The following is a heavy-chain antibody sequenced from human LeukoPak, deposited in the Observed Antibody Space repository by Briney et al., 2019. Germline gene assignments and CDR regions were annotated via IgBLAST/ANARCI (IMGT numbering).Heavy chain of an antibody. CDR3: ARVSGDKWERIRDFDY. CDR1: GGSLSSYY. J-gene: IGHJ4*02. D-gene: IGHD1-26*01. Sequence: PSETLSLTCTVSGGSLSSYYWSWVRQPPGKGLEWIGYIYYSGSTNYNPSLKRRATISVATSKNRFSRTLSSVASADTAGYYFARVSGDKWERIRDFDYGAREPWSPSPQ. CDR2: IYYSGST. V-gene: IGHV4-59*01.